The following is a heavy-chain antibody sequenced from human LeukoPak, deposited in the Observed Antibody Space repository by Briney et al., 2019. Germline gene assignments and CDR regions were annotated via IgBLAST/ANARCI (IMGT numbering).Heavy chain of an antibody. CDR1: GFTFSNYG. J-gene: IGHJ4*02. CDR3: AGEGCSSGSCLDY. CDR2: IWYDGSNK. Sequence: GGSLRLSCAASGFTFSNYGMHWVRQAPGKGLEWVAIIWYDGSNKYYADSVKGRFTISRDSSQNTLYLQMNSLRAEDTAVYYCAGEGCSSGSCLDYWGQGTLVTVSS. D-gene: IGHD2-15*01. V-gene: IGHV3-33*01.